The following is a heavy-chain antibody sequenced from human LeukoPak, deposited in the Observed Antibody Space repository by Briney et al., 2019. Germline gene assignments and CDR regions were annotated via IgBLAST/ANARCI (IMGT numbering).Heavy chain of an antibody. Sequence: DPGGSLRLSCAASGFTFSNAWMSRVRQAPGKGLEWVGRIKSKTDGGTTDYAAPVKGRFTISRDDSKNTLYLQMNSLRAEDTAVYYCARDLPGPYGPGTFDYWGQGTLVTVSS. CDR3: ARDLPGPYGPGTFDY. CDR1: GFTFSNAW. V-gene: IGHV3-15*01. D-gene: IGHD1-14*01. CDR2: IKSKTDGGTT. J-gene: IGHJ4*02.